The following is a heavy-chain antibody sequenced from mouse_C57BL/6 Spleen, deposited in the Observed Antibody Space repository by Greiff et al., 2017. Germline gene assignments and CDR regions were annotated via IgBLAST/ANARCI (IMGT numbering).Heavy chain of an antibody. V-gene: IGHV6-6*01. CDR1: GFTFSDAW. D-gene: IGHD2-13*01. J-gene: IGHJ2*01. Sequence: EVKLVESGGGLVQPGGSMKLSCAASGFTFSDAWMDWVRQSPEKGLEWVAEIRNKANNHATYYAESVKGRFTISRDDSKSSVYLQMNSLRSEDTGIYYCTRNGDYDYFDYWGQGTTLTVSS. CDR3: TRNGDYDYFDY. CDR2: IRNKANNHAT.